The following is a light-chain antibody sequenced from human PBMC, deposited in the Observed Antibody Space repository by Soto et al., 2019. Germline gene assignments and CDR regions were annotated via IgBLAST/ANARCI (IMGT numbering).Light chain of an antibody. V-gene: IGKV1-33*01. CDR1: QDITNY. CDR2: DAS. Sequence: DIQMTQSPSSLSASVGDRVTITCQASQDITNYLNWYQQKPGKAPKLLIYDASNLETGVPSRFSGSGSGRDFTFTISSLQPEDIATYYCQQYDNLVTFGPGTKVDIK. CDR3: QQYDNLVT. J-gene: IGKJ3*01.